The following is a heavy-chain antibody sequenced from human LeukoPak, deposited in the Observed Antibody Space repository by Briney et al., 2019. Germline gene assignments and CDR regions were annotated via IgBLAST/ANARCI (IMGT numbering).Heavy chain of an antibody. D-gene: IGHD5-12*01. CDR1: GFTFTSYA. V-gene: IGHV3-23*01. Sequence: GGSLRLSCAASGFTFTSYAMSWVRQAPGKGLEWVSAISGSGGGTSYADSVKGRFTISRDNSKNTLYPQMNSLRAEDTAVYYCAKGGYSGYEGWFDPWGQGTLVTVSA. CDR2: ISGSGGGT. J-gene: IGHJ5*02. CDR3: AKGGYSGYEGWFDP.